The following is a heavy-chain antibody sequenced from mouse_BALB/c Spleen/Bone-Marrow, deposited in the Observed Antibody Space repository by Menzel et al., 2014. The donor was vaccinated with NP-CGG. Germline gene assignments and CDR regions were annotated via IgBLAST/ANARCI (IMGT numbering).Heavy chain of an antibody. Sequence: VHVKQSGAELVKPGASVKLSCTASGFNIKDTYMHWVKQRPELGLEWIGRIDPANGNTKYDPKFQGKATITADTSSNTAYLQLSSLTSEDTAVYYCARMITAYWGQGTLVTVSA. J-gene: IGHJ3*01. CDR2: IDPANGNT. CDR1: GFNIKDTY. CDR3: ARMITAY. V-gene: IGHV14-3*02. D-gene: IGHD2-4*01.